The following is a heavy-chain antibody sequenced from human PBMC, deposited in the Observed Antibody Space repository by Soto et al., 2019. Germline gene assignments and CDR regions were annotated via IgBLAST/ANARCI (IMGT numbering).Heavy chain of an antibody. CDR1: GFTFSSYA. D-gene: IGHD6-6*01. CDR2: ISAGGGST. Sequence: PVGSLRLSCAASGFTFSSYAMGWVRQAPGEGLEWVSAISAGGGSTYYADSVKGRFTISRDKSKNTVYLQMNSLRVEDTAVYYCAKVGEYRRIGADYWGQGTLVTVSS. V-gene: IGHV3-23*01. CDR3: AKVGEYRRIGADY. J-gene: IGHJ4*02.